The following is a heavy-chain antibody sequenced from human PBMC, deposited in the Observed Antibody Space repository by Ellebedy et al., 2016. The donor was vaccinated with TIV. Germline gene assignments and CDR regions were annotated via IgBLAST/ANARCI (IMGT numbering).Heavy chain of an antibody. CDR3: ARDLLEWQWLVQAFDI. CDR1: GYTFTNYG. V-gene: IGHV1-18*04. J-gene: IGHJ3*02. CDR2: IHAHNGNT. Sequence: AASVKVSCKASGYTFTNYGISWVRQAPGQGPEWMGLIHAHNGNTDYAQNLPGRGTMTTDTSTSKAYMELRSLISDDTAVYYCARDLLEWQWLVQAFDIWGQGTKVTVSS. D-gene: IGHD6-19*01.